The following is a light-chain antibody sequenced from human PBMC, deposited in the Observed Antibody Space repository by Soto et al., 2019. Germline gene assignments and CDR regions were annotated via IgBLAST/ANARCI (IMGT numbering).Light chain of an antibody. CDR3: PCYGISVPWT. J-gene: IGKJ1*01. Sequence: VLTQSPGTVSLSPGERATLSCRASQSVTSNYLAWYQQKPGQAPRLLIYAASSRATGIPDRFSGSVSMIDLPLIIIRVDIEEFAVFYWPCYGISVPWTIGQGTKMEIK. V-gene: IGKV3-20*01. CDR1: QSVTSNY. CDR2: AAS.